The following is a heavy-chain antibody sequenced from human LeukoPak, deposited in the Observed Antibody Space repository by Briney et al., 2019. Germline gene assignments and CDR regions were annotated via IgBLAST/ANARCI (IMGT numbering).Heavy chain of an antibody. V-gene: IGHV3-48*01. Sequence: GGSLRLSCAASGFTFSSYSMNWVRQAPGKGLEWVSYISSSSSTIYYADSVKGRFTISRDNAKNSLYLQMNSLRAEDTAVYYCARSPAGGVVVPAAIFDYWGQGTLVTVSS. CDR1: GFTFSSYS. CDR2: ISSSSSTI. J-gene: IGHJ4*02. D-gene: IGHD2-2*02. CDR3: ARSPAGGVVVPAAIFDY.